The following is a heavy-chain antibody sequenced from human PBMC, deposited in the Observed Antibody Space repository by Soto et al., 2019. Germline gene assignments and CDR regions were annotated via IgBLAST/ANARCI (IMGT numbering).Heavy chain of an antibody. CDR1: GFPLRRYA. D-gene: IGHD5-18*01. V-gene: IGHV3-23*01. CDR2: ISGSGDAT. J-gene: IGHJ4*02. CDR3: AKGSGHNYVNYFDC. Sequence: GGSLRLSCAASGFPLRRYAMSWVRQAPGKGLEWVSFISGSGDATYYTDSVKGRFIISRDNSKNTLFLQMNSLRAEDTAVYYCAKGSGHNYVNYFDCWGQGTLVTVSS.